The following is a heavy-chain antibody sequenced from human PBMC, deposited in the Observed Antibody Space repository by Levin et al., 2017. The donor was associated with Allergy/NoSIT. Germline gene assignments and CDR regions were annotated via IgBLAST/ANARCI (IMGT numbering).Heavy chain of an antibody. D-gene: IGHD3-10*01. CDR3: ARDPLMVRGVFSQYYYHYMDV. CDR2: IWYDGSNK. J-gene: IGHJ6*03. CDR1: GFTFSSYG. V-gene: IGHV3-33*01. Sequence: GESLKISCAASGFTFSSYGMHWVRQAPGKGLEWVAIIWYDGSNKYYTDSVKGRFTISRDNSKNTLYLQMNSLRAEDTAVYYCARDPLMVRGVFSQYYYHYMDVWGRGTTVTVSS.